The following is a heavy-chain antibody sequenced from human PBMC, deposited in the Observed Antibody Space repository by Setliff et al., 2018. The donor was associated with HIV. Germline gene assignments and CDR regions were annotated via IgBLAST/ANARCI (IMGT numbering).Heavy chain of an antibody. CDR1: GFTFSTYS. V-gene: IGHV3-21*01. CDR3: ARVGYCSSTSCYDY. Sequence: GGSLRLSCEASGFTFSTYSMNWVRQAPGKGLEWVSSISRSSSDIYYADSVKGRFTVSRDNAKNSLYLQMNSLRAEDTAMYYCARVGYCSSTSCYDYWGQGTLVTVPS. CDR2: ISRSSSDI. D-gene: IGHD2-2*01. J-gene: IGHJ4*02.